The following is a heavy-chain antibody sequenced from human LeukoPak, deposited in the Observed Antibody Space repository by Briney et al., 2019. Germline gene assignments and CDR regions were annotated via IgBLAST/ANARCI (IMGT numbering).Heavy chain of an antibody. CDR3: ARGSIAARSLTFDY. CDR2: IYYSGST. J-gene: IGHJ4*02. CDR1: GFIFSDYA. D-gene: IGHD6-6*01. V-gene: IGHV4-59*08. Sequence: GSLRLSCAASGFIFSDYAMSWIRQHPGKGLEWIGYIYYSGSTNYNPSLKSRVTISVDTSKNQFSLKLSSVTAADTAVYYCARGSIAARSLTFDYWGQGTLVTVSS.